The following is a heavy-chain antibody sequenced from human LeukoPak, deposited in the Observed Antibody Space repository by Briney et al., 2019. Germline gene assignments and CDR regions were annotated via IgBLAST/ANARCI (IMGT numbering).Heavy chain of an antibody. D-gene: IGHD3-3*01. CDR3: AKSRPGSDFWSGYYIY. CDR1: GFTFSDYY. CDR2: ISGSGGST. V-gene: IGHV3-23*01. J-gene: IGHJ4*02. Sequence: GGSLRLSCAASGFTFSDYYMSWIRQAPGKGLEWVSAISGSGGSTYYADSVKGRFTISRDNSKNTLYLQMNSLRAEDTAVYYCAKSRPGSDFWSGYYIYWGQGTLVTVSS.